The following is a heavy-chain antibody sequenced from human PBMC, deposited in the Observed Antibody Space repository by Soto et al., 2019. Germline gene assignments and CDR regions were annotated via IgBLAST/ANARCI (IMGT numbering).Heavy chain of an antibody. V-gene: IGHV1-46*01. CDR1: GYTFTSYY. J-gene: IGHJ4*02. D-gene: IGHD1-26*01. CDR2: INPSGGST. Sequence: GASVKVSCKASGYTFTSYYMHWVRQAPGQGLEWMGIINPSGGSTSYAQKFQGRVTMTRDTSTSTVYMELSSLRSEDTAVYYCARDSGAGMVGATLDYWGQGTLVTVSS. CDR3: ARDSGAGMVGATLDY.